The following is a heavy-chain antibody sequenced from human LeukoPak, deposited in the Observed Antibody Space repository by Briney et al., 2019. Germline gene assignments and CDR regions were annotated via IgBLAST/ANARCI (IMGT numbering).Heavy chain of an antibody. D-gene: IGHD5-12*01. Sequence: ASVKVSCKASGYTFIDYYIHWVRQAPGQGLEWMGWINPNSGGTKYAQKFQGRVTMTTDTSISTAYMEMSRLTSDDTAVYYCARDAHNGYEFHDWFDPWGQGALVTVSS. CDR2: INPNSGGT. V-gene: IGHV1-2*02. J-gene: IGHJ5*02. CDR3: ARDAHNGYEFHDWFDP. CDR1: GYTFIDYY.